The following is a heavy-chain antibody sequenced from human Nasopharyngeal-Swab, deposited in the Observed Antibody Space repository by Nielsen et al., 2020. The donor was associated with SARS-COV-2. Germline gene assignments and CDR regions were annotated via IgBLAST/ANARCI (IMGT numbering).Heavy chain of an antibody. Sequence: GESLKISCAASGFTFSSYAMSWVRQAPGKGLEWVSGVSGSGGTTKYADSVKGRFTISRDNSKNKLYLQMHSLRVEDTAVYYCAKDRVDAAMEALDYWGQGTLVTVSS. V-gene: IGHV3-23*01. J-gene: IGHJ4*02. CDR1: GFTFSSYA. CDR3: AKDRVDAAMEALDY. D-gene: IGHD5-18*01. CDR2: VSGSGGTT.